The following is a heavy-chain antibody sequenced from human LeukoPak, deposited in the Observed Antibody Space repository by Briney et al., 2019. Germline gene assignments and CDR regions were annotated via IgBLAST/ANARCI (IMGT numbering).Heavy chain of an antibody. Sequence: PSETLSHTCTVSGGSISSGSYYWSWIRQPAGKGLEWIGRIYTSGSTNYNPSLKSRVTISVDTSKNQFSLKLSSVTAADTAVYYCARYYFDRWATDYWGQGTLVTVSS. J-gene: IGHJ4*02. CDR1: GGSISSGSYY. V-gene: IGHV4-61*02. D-gene: IGHD3-9*01. CDR3: ARYYFDRWATDY. CDR2: IYTSGST.